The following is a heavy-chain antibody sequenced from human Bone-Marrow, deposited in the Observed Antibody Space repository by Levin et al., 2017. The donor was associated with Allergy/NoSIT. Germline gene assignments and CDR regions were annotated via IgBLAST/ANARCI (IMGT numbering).Heavy chain of an antibody. J-gene: IGHJ4*02. Sequence: LSLTCAASGFLVTSNDMTWVRQAPGKGLEWVSVIHSAGSAYADSVKGRFTISRDNSNNTVYLQMNSLRVEDTAVYYCARGPEYASFDSWGQGTLVTVSS. D-gene: IGHD2-8*01. CDR3: ARGPEYASFDS. CDR2: IHSAGSA. CDR1: GFLVTSND. V-gene: IGHV3-53*01.